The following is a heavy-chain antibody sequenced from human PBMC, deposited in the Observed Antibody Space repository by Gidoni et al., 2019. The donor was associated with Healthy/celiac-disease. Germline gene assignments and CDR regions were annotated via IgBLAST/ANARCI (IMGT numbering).Heavy chain of an antibody. V-gene: IGHV5-51*01. J-gene: IGHJ4*02. D-gene: IGHD3-10*01. Sequence: EAQLVQSGAEVKKTGESLKNSCKGYGERCTSYWIGWVRQMPGKGLEWMGIIYPGDSDTRYRPSFQGQVTISADKSISTAYLQWSSLKASDTAMYYCARWSSEGGGLPPDYWGQGTLVTVSS. CDR2: IYPGDSDT. CDR3: ARWSSEGGGLPPDY. CDR1: GERCTSYW.